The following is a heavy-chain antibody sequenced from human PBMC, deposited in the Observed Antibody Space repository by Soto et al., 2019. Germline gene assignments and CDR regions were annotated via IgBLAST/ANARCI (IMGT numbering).Heavy chain of an antibody. CDR3: ARDVVAVAGTYYYYYAMDV. J-gene: IGHJ6*02. D-gene: IGHD6-19*01. Sequence: SQTLSLTCAISGDSVSSNSAAWNWIRQSPSRGLEWLGRTYYRSKWYNDYAVSVKSRITINPDTSKNQFSLQLNSVTPEDTAVYYCARDVVAVAGTYYYYYAMDVWGQGTTVTVSS. V-gene: IGHV6-1*01. CDR1: GDSVSSNSAA. CDR2: TYYRSKWYN.